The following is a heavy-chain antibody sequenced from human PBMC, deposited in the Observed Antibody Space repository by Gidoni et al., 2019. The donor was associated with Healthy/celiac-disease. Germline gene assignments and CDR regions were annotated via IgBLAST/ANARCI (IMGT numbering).Heavy chain of an antibody. V-gene: IGHV1-69*06. D-gene: IGHD5-18*01. Sequence: QVQLVQSGAEVKKPGSSVKVSCKASGGTFSSYAISWVRQAPGQGLEWMGGIIPIFGTANYAQKFQGRVTITADKSTSTAYMELSSLRSEDTAVYYCARAGKLWAPDYYYGMDVWGKGTTVTVSS. J-gene: IGHJ6*04. CDR2: IIPIFGTA. CDR1: GGTFSSYA. CDR3: ARAGKLWAPDYYYGMDV.